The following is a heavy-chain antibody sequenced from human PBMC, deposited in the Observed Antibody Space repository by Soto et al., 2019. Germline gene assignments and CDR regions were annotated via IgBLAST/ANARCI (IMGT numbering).Heavy chain of an antibody. CDR1: GGTFSSYA. V-gene: IGHV1-69*06. CDR2: IIPIFGTA. D-gene: IGHD2-21*02. Sequence: ASVKVSCKASGGTFSSYAISWVRQAPGQGLEWMGGIIPIFGTANYAQKFQGRVTITADKSTSTAYMELSSLRSEDTAVYYCARSIAYCGGDCYSSGYFQHRGQGTLVTVSS. CDR3: ARSIAYCGGDCYSSGYFQH. J-gene: IGHJ1*01.